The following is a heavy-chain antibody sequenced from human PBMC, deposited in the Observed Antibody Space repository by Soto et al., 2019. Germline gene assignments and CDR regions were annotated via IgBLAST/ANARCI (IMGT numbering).Heavy chain of an antibody. CDR2: IFHSGST. CDR3: VRGGIAGHWFDP. CDR1: RAFINSGGFY. Sequence: QVQLQESGPGLVKPTQTLSLTCSVSRAFINSGGFYYSWIRQPPGKGLEWLGYIFHSGSTLYNPSLRGRLTLSADPSRHHLSLYLTSVTAADTAVYYCVRGGIAGHWFDPWGQGILVTVSS. V-gene: IGHV4-31*03. J-gene: IGHJ5*02. D-gene: IGHD2-15*01.